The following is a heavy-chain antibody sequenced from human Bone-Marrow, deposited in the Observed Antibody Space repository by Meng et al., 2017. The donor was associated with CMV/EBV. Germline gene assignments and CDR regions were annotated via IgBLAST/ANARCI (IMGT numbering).Heavy chain of an antibody. V-gene: IGHV3-11*05. CDR1: GFTFSDYY. D-gene: IGHD2-8*01. J-gene: IGHJ4*02. CDR2: ISSSSSYT. CDR3: ARDLRRVYYFDY. Sequence: QVQLVESGGGLVKPGGYLELPCAASGFTFSDYYMSWIRQAPGKGLEWVSYISSSSSYTNYADSVKGRFTISRDNAKNSLYLQMNSLRAEDTAVYYCARDLRRVYYFDYWGQGTLVTVSS.